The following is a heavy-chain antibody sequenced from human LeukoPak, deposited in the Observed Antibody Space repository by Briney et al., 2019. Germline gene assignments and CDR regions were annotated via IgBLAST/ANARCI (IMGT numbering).Heavy chain of an antibody. D-gene: IGHD3-3*01. CDR1: GFTFSSYG. CDR2: IWYDGSSK. Sequence: GGSLRLSCAASGFTFSSYGIHWVRQAPGNGLEWVALIWYDGSSKYYADSVKGRFTISRDNSKNTLYLQMNSLRAEDTAVYYCARDRSYDFWSGYYTPDYWGQGTLVTVSS. CDR3: ARDRSYDFWSGYYTPDY. J-gene: IGHJ4*02. V-gene: IGHV3-33*01.